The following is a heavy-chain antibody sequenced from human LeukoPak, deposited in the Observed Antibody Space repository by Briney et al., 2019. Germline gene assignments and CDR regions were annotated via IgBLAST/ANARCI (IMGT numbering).Heavy chain of an antibody. J-gene: IGHJ4*02. V-gene: IGHV4-39*01. CDR1: GASTSTTSYY. CDR3: ARRTWGGPHYFDY. CDR2: IYYSGST. D-gene: IGHD3-3*01. Sequence: PSETLSLTCTVSGASTSTTSYYWGWIRQPPGKGLEWIGNIYYSGSTFYNPSFKSRVTISVDTSKNQFSLKVNSMTAADTAVYFCARRTWGGPHYFDYWGQGTLVTVSS.